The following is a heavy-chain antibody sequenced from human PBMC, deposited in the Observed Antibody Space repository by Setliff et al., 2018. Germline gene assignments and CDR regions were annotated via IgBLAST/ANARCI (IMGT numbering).Heavy chain of an antibody. V-gene: IGHV3-23*01. CDR1: GFTFSDYW. CDR2: IFGGGGNGGRGT. Sequence: GGSLRLSCVGSGFTFSDYWMSWVRQAPGKGLQWVSGIFGGGGNGGRGTIYADSVRGRFIISRDNSKNTLYLQMGSLRAEDMAVYYCATWTGYSIDYWGQGTLVTVSS. CDR3: ATWTGYSIDY. D-gene: IGHD3-3*01. J-gene: IGHJ4*02.